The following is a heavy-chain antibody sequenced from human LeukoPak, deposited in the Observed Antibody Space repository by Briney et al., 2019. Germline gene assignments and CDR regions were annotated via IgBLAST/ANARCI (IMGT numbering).Heavy chain of an antibody. CDR1: GFTFSDYY. D-gene: IGHD3-22*01. Sequence: GGSLRLSCAASGFTFSDYYMSWIRQAPGKGLEWVSYISSSGSTIYYADSVKGRFTISGDNAKNSLYLQMNSLRAEDTAVYYCASALDYYDSRDIDYWGQGTLVTVSS. CDR2: ISSSGSTI. J-gene: IGHJ4*02. CDR3: ASALDYYDSRDIDY. V-gene: IGHV3-11*04.